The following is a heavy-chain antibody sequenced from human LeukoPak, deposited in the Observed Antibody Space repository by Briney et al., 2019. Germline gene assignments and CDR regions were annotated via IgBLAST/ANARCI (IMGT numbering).Heavy chain of an antibody. CDR1: GFMFSKYW. CDR3: ASEINWGSGAFDV. Sequence: GGSLRLSCTGSGFMFSKYWMTWVRQAPGKGLEWAANIKGDGIEKYYVDSVKGRFTISRDNAGNSLFLQANSLRAEDTAMYYCASEINWGSGAFDVWGQGTMVTVS. V-gene: IGHV3-7*01. J-gene: IGHJ3*01. CDR2: IKGDGIEK. D-gene: IGHD7-27*01.